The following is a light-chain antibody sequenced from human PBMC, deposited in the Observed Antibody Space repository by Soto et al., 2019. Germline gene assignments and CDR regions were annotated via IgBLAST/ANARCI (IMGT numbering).Light chain of an antibody. CDR3: QQYGSSSIT. V-gene: IGKV3-20*01. J-gene: IGKJ3*01. CDR2: GAS. CDR1: QSVSSSY. Sequence: EIVLTQSPGTLSLSPGERATLSCRASQSVSSSYLAWYQQKPGQAPRLLIYGASSRATGIPDRFSGSGSGTGFTLTISRLEPEDFAVYYCQQYGSSSITFGPGTKVDIK.